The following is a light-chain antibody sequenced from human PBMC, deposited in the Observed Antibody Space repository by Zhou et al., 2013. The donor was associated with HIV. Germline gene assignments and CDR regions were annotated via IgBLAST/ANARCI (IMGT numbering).Light chain of an antibody. CDR3: QQINSYPIT. CDR1: QSLLHTDGKTY. J-gene: IGKJ5*01. V-gene: IGKV2-29*02. CDR2: EVS. Sequence: DTVMTQTPLSLSVTPGQPASISCKSSQSLLHTDGKTYLYWYLQKPGQSPQLLIYEVSSRFSGVPDRFSGSGSGTEFTLTITSLQPEDFATYYCQQINSYPITFGQGTRLDIQ.